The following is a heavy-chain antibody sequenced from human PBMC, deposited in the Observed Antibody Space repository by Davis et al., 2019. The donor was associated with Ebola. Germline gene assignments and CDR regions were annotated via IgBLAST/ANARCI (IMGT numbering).Heavy chain of an antibody. Sequence: MPSETLSLTCAVYGGSFNTYYWGWIRQPPGKGLEWIGSIYYSGSTYYNPSLKSRVTISVDTSKNQFSLKLSSVTAADTAVYYCTRGRYYDLDWGQGTLVTVSS. CDR3: TRGRYYDLD. J-gene: IGHJ4*02. V-gene: IGHV4-39*07. D-gene: IGHD3-9*01. CDR1: GGSFNTYY. CDR2: IYYSGST.